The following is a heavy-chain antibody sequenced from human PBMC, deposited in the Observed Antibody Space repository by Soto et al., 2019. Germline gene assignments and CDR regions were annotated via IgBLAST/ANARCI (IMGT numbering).Heavy chain of an antibody. CDR3: AKSYSSNWYDYFDN. CDR2: ISGSGGST. D-gene: IGHD6-13*01. V-gene: IGHV3-23*01. J-gene: IGHJ4*02. CDR1: EFTFSSYA. Sequence: PGGSLRLSCAASEFTFSSYAMSWVRQAPGKGLEWVSAISGSGGSTYYADSVKGRFTISRDTSKNTLYLQMSSLRVEDTALYYCAKSYSSNWYDYFDNWGQGALVT.